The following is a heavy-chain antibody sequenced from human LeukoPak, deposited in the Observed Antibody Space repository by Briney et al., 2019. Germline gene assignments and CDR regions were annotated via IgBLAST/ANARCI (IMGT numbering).Heavy chain of an antibody. Sequence: GGSLRLSCAASGFTFRSYSVNGLAQAQGKGLVWVSSISRSSSYIYSDDSVNGRFTISRDNPKNSLYLQMNSLSAEDTAVYYCARTSDWFNWFDPWGQGTLVTVSS. D-gene: IGHD3-9*01. V-gene: IGHV3-21*01. CDR1: GFTFRSYS. J-gene: IGHJ5*02. CDR2: ISRSSSYI. CDR3: ARTSDWFNWFDP.